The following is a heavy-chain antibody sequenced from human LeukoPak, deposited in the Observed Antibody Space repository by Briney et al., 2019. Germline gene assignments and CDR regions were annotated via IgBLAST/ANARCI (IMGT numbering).Heavy chain of an antibody. CDR2: IYTSGST. CDR3: ARDRSGSYLYNWFDP. J-gene: IGHJ5*02. V-gene: IGHV4-4*07. CDR1: GGSISSYY. Sequence: SETLSLTCTVSGGSISSYYWSWIRQPAGKGLEWIGRIYTSGSTNYNPSLKSRVTISVDTSKNQFSLKLSSVTAADTAVYYCARDRSGSYLYNWFDPWGQGTLVTVSS. D-gene: IGHD1-26*01.